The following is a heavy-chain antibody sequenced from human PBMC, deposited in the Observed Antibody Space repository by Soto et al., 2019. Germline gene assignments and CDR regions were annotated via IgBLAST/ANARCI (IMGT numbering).Heavy chain of an antibody. CDR2: ISGSGGST. CDR3: AKFLYSYGYYYYVIDV. CDR1: GFTFSSYA. D-gene: IGHD5-18*01. Sequence: GGSLRLSCAASGFTFSSYAMSWVRQAPGKGLEWVSAISGSGGSTYYADSVKGRFTISRDNSKNTLYLQMNSLRAEDTAVYYCAKFLYSYGYYYYVIDVWGQGTTDTGSS. J-gene: IGHJ6*02. V-gene: IGHV3-23*01.